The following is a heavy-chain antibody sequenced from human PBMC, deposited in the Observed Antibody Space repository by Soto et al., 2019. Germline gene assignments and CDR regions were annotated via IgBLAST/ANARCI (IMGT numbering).Heavy chain of an antibody. J-gene: IGHJ4*02. CDR1: AASFSKYY. D-gene: IGHD3-16*01. CDR2: IYFNGNT. V-gene: IGHV4-59*01. CDR3: ASVTFGGIVLAH. Sequence: SETLSLTCTVSAASFSKYYWTWIRQPPGKGLEWIGYIYFNGNTKYNPSLEGRLTISIDTSKKEFSLKLTSVTAADAAEYYCASVTFGGIVLAHWGQGTMVTVSS.